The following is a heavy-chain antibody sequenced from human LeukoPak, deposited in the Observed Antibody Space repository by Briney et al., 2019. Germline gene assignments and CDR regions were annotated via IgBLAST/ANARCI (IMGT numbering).Heavy chain of an antibody. J-gene: IGHJ3*02. CDR2: INWDGENT. Sequence: PGGSLRLSCAASGFVFDDYGMHWVRQTPGEGLEWVSHINWDGENTYYADSVKGRFIISRDNSQRSVYLQMNSLRPEDTALYYCVKDDGGYGDYGVASGAFDIWGQGTLVTVSS. CDR1: GFVFDDYG. V-gene: IGHV3-43D*03. D-gene: IGHD4-17*01. CDR3: VKDDGGYGDYGVASGAFDI.